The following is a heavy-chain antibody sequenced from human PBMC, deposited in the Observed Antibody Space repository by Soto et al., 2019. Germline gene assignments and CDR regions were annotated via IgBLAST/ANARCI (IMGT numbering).Heavy chain of an antibody. J-gene: IGHJ4*02. CDR3: ARSAYNWNDDAREYVDY. V-gene: IGHV3-48*03. CDR1: GFTFSSYE. CDR2: ISSSGRTI. D-gene: IGHD1-20*01. Sequence: EVQLVESGGGLVQPGGSLRLSCAASGFTFSSYEMNWVRQAPGKGLEWVSYISSSGRTIYYADSVKGRFTISRDNAKNALYLQMNSMRAEDTADYYSARSAYNWNDDAREYVDYWGQGTLVTVSS.